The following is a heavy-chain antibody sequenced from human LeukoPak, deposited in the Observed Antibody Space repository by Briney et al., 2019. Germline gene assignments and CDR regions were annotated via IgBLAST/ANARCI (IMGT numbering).Heavy chain of an antibody. CDR1: GYTFTSYG. Sequence: ASVKVSCKASGYTFTSYGISWVRQAPGQGLEWMGWISAYNGNTNYAQKLQGRVTMTTDTSTSTAYTELRSLRSGDTAVYYCARILQGGYDFGYWGQGTLVTVSS. D-gene: IGHD5-12*01. CDR2: ISAYNGNT. CDR3: ARILQGGYDFGY. V-gene: IGHV1-18*01. J-gene: IGHJ4*02.